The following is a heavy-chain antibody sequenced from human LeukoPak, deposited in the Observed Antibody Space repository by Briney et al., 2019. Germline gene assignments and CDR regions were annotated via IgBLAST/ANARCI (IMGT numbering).Heavy chain of an antibody. CDR2: MNPNSGNT. CDR1: GYTFTSYD. J-gene: IGHJ4*02. Sequence: ASVKVSCKASGYTFTSYDINWVRQATGQGLEWMGWMNPNSGNTGYAQKLQGRVTMTRNTSISTAYMELSSLRSKDTAVYYCARGYIAAAGRFSVYWGQGTLVTVSS. CDR3: ARGYIAAAGRFSVY. D-gene: IGHD6-13*01. V-gene: IGHV1-8*01.